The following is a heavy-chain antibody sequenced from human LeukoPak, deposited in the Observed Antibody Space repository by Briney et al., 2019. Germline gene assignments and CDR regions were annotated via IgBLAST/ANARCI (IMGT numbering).Heavy chain of an antibody. D-gene: IGHD1-26*01. Sequence: PSETLSLTCAVYGGSFSGYYWSWIRQPPGKGLECIGEINHSGSPNYNPSLKSRVTISVDTSKSQFSLKLSSVTAADTAVYYCAREVKSLPGAGNYYYFYYMDVWGKGTTVTVSS. V-gene: IGHV4-34*01. J-gene: IGHJ6*03. CDR3: AREVKSLPGAGNYYYFYYMDV. CDR2: INHSGSP. CDR1: GGSFSGYY.